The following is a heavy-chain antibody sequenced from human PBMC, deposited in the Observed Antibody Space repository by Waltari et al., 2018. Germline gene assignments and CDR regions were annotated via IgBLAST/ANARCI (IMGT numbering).Heavy chain of an antibody. V-gene: IGHV4-38-2*01. CDR1: GYFINTGFF. Sequence: QVQLQESGPGLVRPSETLSLTCDVSGYFINTGFFWGWIRQPPGKGLEWIGNIYHDGTNYYNPCLKHRLMSVLDTAKNQIYLRLNFVDAADTAVYYCARQTLGYCTSAACRRLEKWGQGILVTVSS. D-gene: IGHD2-2*03. CDR3: ARQTLGYCTSAACRRLEK. CDR2: IYHDGTN. J-gene: IGHJ1*01.